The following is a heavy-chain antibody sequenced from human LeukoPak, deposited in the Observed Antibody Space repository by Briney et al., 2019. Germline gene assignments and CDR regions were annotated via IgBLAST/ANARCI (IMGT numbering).Heavy chain of an antibody. J-gene: IGHJ4*02. CDR3: ARVWQDYSNVDY. CDR1: GFTFSNYH. CDR2: ITTSSSSI. Sequence: TGASLRLSCGASGFTFSNYHMNWVRQAPGKGLEWISYITTSSSSINYADSVKGRFAISRDNAKNSLYLQMNSLRAEDTAVYYCARVWQDYSNVDYWGQGTLVTVSS. V-gene: IGHV3-48*01. D-gene: IGHD4-11*01.